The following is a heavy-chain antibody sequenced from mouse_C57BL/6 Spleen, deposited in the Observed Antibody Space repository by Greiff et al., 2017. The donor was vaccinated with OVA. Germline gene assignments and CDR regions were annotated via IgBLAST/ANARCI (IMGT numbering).Heavy chain of an antibody. CDR2: INPNNGGT. J-gene: IGHJ2*01. D-gene: IGHD1-1*01. V-gene: IGHV1-22*01. CDR1: GYTFTDYN. Sequence: EVQLQQSGPELVKPGASVKMSCKASGYTFTDYNMHWVKQSHGKSLEWIGYINPNNGGTSYNQKFKGKATLTVNKSSSTAYMELRSLTSEDSAVYYCARGGYGSSYGYFDYWGQGTTLTVSS. CDR3: ARGGYGSSYGYFDY.